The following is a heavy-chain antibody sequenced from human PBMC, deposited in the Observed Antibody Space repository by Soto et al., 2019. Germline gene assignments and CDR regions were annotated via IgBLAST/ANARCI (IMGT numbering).Heavy chain of an antibody. CDR2: IYTSGST. CDR3: ARVSSSSWNDAFDI. D-gene: IGHD6-13*01. Sequence: SETLSLTCTVSGGSISSYYWGWVRQPAGKGLEWIGRIYTSGSTNYNPSLKSRVTMSVDTSKNQFSLKLSSVTAADTAVYYCARVSSSSWNDAFDIWGQGTMVTVSS. V-gene: IGHV4-4*07. CDR1: GGSISSYY. J-gene: IGHJ3*02.